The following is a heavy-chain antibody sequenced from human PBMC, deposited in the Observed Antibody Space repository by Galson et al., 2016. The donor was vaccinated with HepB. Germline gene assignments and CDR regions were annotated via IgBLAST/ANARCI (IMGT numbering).Heavy chain of an antibody. D-gene: IGHD3-10*01. J-gene: IGHJ4*02. Sequence: SVKVSCKASGYTFTANYIHWVRQAPGQGLEWMGWTNPNTGTTKFPQKFQGRVTMTRDSSISTAYMELSSLRSEDTAVYYCARTLSMVQGVELLYWGQGTLVTVSS. V-gene: IGHV1-2*02. CDR1: GYTFTANY. CDR2: TNPNTGTT. CDR3: ARTLSMVQGVELLY.